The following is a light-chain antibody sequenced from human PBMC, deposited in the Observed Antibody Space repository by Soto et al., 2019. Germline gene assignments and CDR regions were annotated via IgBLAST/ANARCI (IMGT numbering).Light chain of an antibody. CDR3: QLYNTYSGT. Sequence: DIQMTQSPSTLSGSVGDRVTITCRASQTISSWLAWYQQKPGKAPKLLIYKASTLQSGVPSRFSASGSGTEFILTISSRQPDDFATYYCQLYNTYSGTFGQGTKV. CDR1: QTISSW. V-gene: IGKV1-5*03. CDR2: KAS. J-gene: IGKJ1*01.